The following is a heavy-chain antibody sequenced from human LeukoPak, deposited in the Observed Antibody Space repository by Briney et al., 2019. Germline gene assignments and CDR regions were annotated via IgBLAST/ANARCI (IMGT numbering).Heavy chain of an antibody. V-gene: IGHV3-30*02. D-gene: IGHD1-7*01. CDR2: IRYDGINK. J-gene: IGHJ6*03. Sequence: GGSLRVSCEGSGFTFSSYGIHWVRQAPGKGLEWVSFIRYDGINKYYADSVKGRFTLSRDNSKNTVYLEMNSLRPEDTAVYYCAKDRSNSLYYYYMDVWGKGTTVTVSS. CDR1: GFTFSSYG. CDR3: AKDRSNSLYYYYMDV.